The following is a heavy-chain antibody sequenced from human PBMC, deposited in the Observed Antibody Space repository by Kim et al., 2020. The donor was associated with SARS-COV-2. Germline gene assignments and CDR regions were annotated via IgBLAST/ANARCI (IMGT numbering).Heavy chain of an antibody. Sequence: AQTFQGRVTMTRDTSTSTVYMELRSLRSEDTAVYYCATSRESTLRYFDYWGQGTLVTVSS. CDR3: ATSRESTLRYFDY. V-gene: IGHV1-46*01. J-gene: IGHJ4*02.